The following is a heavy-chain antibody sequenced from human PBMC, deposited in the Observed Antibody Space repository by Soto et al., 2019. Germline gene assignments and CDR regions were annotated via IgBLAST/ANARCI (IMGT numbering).Heavy chain of an antibody. V-gene: IGHV4-59*01. D-gene: IGHD3-3*01. Sequence: SETLSLTGTVSGRSISSYYWSWIRQPPGKVLEWIGYIYDSGSTSYNPSLMSRVMISIDTSKNQFSLKLSSATGANTAVYYCARVRGNSVLKFLEWLLHDYWGQGTLVTVS. J-gene: IGHJ4*02. CDR2: IYDSGST. CDR3: ARVRGNSVLKFLEWLLHDY. CDR1: GRSISSYY.